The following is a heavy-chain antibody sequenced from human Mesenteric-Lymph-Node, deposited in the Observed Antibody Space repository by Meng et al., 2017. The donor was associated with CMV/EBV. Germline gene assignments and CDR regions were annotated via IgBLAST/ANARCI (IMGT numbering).Heavy chain of an antibody. J-gene: IGHJ3*02. CDR3: ARLGLLVVPAANGDDAFDI. CDR1: GFTFSRYE. D-gene: IGHD2-2*01. CDR2: ISSSGSTI. Sequence: GESLKISCAASGFTFSRYEMNWVRQAPGKGLEWVSYISSSGSTIYYADSVKGRFTISRDNAKNSLYLQMNSLRAEDTAVYYCARLGLLVVPAANGDDAFDIWGQGTMVTVSS. V-gene: IGHV3-48*03.